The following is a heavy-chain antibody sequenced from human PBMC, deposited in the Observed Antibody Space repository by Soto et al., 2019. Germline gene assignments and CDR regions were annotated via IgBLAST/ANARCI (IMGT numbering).Heavy chain of an antibody. D-gene: IGHD3-22*01. J-gene: IGHJ6*02. CDR2: ISGSGGST. CDR3: AKDKGSGSYASYNYGMDV. Sequence: PGGSLRVSCAASGFTFSHYAMSWVRQAPGKGLEWVSAISGSGGSTYYATSVKGRFTISRDNSKNTLYLQMNALRAEDTAVYYCAKDKGSGSYASYNYGMDVWGPGTTVTVAS. CDR1: GFTFSHYA. V-gene: IGHV3-23*01.